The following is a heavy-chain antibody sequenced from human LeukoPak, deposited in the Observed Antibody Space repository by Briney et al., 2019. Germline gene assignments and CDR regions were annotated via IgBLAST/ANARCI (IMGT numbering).Heavy chain of an antibody. Sequence: GGSLRLSCAASGLTFSTYSMNWVRQAPGKGLEWVSYIDTSTNNTYYADSVKGRFTISRDKAKNSLYLQMNSLRAEDTAVYYCARDRHYYDSSGYYYYFDYWGQGTLVTVSS. CDR1: GLTFSTYS. J-gene: IGHJ4*02. D-gene: IGHD3-22*01. CDR2: IDTSTNNT. V-gene: IGHV3-48*01. CDR3: ARDRHYYDSSGYYYYFDY.